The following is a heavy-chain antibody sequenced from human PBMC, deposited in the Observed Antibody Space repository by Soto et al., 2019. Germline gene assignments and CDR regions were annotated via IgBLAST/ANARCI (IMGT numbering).Heavy chain of an antibody. Sequence: SETLSLTCTVSGGSISSGGYYWSWIRQHPGKGLEWIGYIYYSGSTYYNPSLKSRVTISVDTSKNQFSLKLSSVTAADTAVYYRAREVEWLSLDYYYYGMDVWGQGTTVTVSS. D-gene: IGHD3-3*01. CDR3: AREVEWLSLDYYYYGMDV. CDR2: IYYSGST. J-gene: IGHJ6*02. V-gene: IGHV4-31*03. CDR1: GGSISSGGYY.